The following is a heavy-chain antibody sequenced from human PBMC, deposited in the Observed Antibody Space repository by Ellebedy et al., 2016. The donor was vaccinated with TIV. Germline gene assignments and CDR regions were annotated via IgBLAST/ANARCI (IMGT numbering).Heavy chain of an antibody. CDR1: GFTFSSYG. V-gene: IGHV3-23*01. CDR2: ISGRGGST. CDR3: AKDQEDSSSSDY. J-gene: IGHJ4*02. D-gene: IGHD6-6*01. Sequence: GESLKTSCAASGFTFSSYGMSWVRQAPGKRLEWVSAISGRGGSTDYEDSVKGRFTISSDNSKNTLYLQMNSLGAEDTAVYYCAKDQEDSSSSDYWGQGTLVTVSS.